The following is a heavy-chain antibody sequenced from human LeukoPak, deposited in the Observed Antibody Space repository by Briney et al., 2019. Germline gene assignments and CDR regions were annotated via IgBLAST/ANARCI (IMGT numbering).Heavy chain of an antibody. Sequence: GGSLRFSCAASGFTCSNYWMSWVRQAPGKGLKGVANIKQDGSDKYFVDSTRGRFTISRDNAKKSLYLQMNSLRAEDTAVYYCARMSSSGYFLWGQGALVTVSS. CDR2: IKQDGSDK. V-gene: IGHV3-7*01. CDR3: ARMSSSGYFL. CDR1: GFTCSNYW. D-gene: IGHD3-22*01. J-gene: IGHJ4*02.